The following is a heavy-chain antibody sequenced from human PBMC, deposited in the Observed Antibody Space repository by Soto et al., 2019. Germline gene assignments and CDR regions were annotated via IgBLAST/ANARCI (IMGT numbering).Heavy chain of an antibody. CDR3: AKDTGSSWTREGGLFDY. D-gene: IGHD6-13*01. J-gene: IGHJ4*02. CDR1: GFTFSSYA. Sequence: EVQLLESGGGLVQPGGSLRLSCAASGFTFSSYAMSWVRQAPGKGLEWVSAISGSGGSTYYADSVKGRFTISRDNSNNTLYLQMHSLRAEDTAVYYCAKDTGSSWTREGGLFDYWGQGTLVTVSS. CDR2: ISGSGGST. V-gene: IGHV3-23*01.